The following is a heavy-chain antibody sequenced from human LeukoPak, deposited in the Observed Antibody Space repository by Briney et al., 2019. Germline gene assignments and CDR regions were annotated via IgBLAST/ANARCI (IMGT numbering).Heavy chain of an antibody. D-gene: IGHD6-19*01. CDR1: GFTLSSYV. CDR2: ISYDGSNK. Sequence: PGGSLRLSCATSGFTLSSYVMHWVRQAPGRGLEWEAVISYDGSNKYYADSVKGRFTISRDNSKNTLYLQMNSLRAEDTAVYYCARAVAGIDYWGQGTLVTVSS. J-gene: IGHJ4*02. V-gene: IGHV3-30-3*01. CDR3: ARAVAGIDY.